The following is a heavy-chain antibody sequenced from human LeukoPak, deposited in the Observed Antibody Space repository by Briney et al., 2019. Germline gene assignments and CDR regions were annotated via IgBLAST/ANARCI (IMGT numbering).Heavy chain of an antibody. V-gene: IGHV3-48*04. Sequence: PGGSLRLSCAASGFTFSSYSMNWVRQAPGKGLEWVSYISSSSSTIYYADSVKGRFTISRDNAKNSLYLQMNSLRAEDTAVYYCAKDGGVVVMLYYFDYWGQGTLVTVSS. CDR1: GFTFSSYS. J-gene: IGHJ4*02. CDR3: AKDGGVVVMLYYFDY. D-gene: IGHD3-22*01. CDR2: ISSSSSTI.